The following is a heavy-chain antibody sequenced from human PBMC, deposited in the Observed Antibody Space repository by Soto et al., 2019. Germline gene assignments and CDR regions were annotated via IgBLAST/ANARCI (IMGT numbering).Heavy chain of an antibody. CDR3: VRGGGSLDT. Sequence: GGSLRLSCAAAGFNFSIFYMSWVRQAPGKGLEWVANIKGDGTYKYCVDSLKGRFTISRDNAKNSLYLQMNSLRAEDTAVYYWVRGGGSLDTWGQGTMVTVSS. CDR1: GFNFSIFY. D-gene: IGHD3-16*01. CDR2: IKGDGTYK. V-gene: IGHV3-7*04. J-gene: IGHJ3*02.